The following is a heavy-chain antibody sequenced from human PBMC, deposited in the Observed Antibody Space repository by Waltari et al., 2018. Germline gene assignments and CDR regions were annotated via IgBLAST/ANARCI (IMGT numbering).Heavy chain of an antibody. Sequence: QVHLVQSGAEVKKPGASVKVSCKAPGYTFATYAMHWVRQAPGHGLEWMGWINAGNGNTKYSQNFQDRVTITSDTSASTAYLEVSSLRFEDTAVYYCARALQDSSGYYYVDFDYWGQGTLVTVSS. D-gene: IGHD3-22*01. CDR1: GYTFATYA. J-gene: IGHJ4*02. V-gene: IGHV1-3*01. CDR2: INAGNGNT. CDR3: ARALQDSSGYYYVDFDY.